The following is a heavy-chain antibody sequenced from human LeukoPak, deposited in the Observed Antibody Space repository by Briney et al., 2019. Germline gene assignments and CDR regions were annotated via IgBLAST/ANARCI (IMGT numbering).Heavy chain of an antibody. CDR2: ISGSGGST. V-gene: IGHV3-23*01. Sequence: GGSLRLSCAASGFTFSSYAMSWVRQAPGKGLEWVSAISGSGGSTYYADSVKGRFTISRDNSKNTLYLQMNSLRAEDTALYYCAKDQALSLSSSRALDYWGQGTLVTVSS. CDR3: AKDQALSLSSSRALDY. D-gene: IGHD2-2*01. CDR1: GFTFSSYA. J-gene: IGHJ4*02.